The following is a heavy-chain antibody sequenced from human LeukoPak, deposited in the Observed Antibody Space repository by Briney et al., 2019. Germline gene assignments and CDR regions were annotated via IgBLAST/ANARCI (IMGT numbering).Heavy chain of an antibody. D-gene: IGHD5-18*01. CDR2: ISGSGDT. J-gene: IGHJ4*02. CDR3: AKEGGYNYGYLDS. CDR1: GFSYSSYA. V-gene: IGHV3-23*01. Sequence: PGGSVRLSCAVSGFSYSSYAMSWVRQAPGKGLEGVSTISGSGDTYYVDSVKGRFTISRDNSKNTLYLQMNSLRAEDTAVYYCAKEGGYNYGYLDSSGQGTLVTVSS.